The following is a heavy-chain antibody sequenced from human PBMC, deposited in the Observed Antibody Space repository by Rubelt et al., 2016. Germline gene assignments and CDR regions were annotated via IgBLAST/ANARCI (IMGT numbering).Heavy chain of an antibody. CDR3: AKSHSGSDYLSPFDY. CDR2: IAWDGAST. V-gene: IGHV3-43D*03. D-gene: IGHD5-12*01. Sequence: EVQLVESGGVVVQPGGSLRLSCAASGFTFDDYAMHWVRQAPGKGLEWVSLIAWDGASTYYGDSVKGRLTISRDNSKNSLYLQTNSLRAEDTALYYCAKSHSGSDYLSPFDYWGQGTLVTVSS. J-gene: IGHJ4*02. CDR1: GFTFDDYA.